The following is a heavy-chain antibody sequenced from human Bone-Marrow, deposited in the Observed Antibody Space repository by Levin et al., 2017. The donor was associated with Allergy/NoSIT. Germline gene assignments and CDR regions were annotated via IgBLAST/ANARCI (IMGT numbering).Heavy chain of an antibody. CDR3: AKRVTAVGRWFDP. V-gene: IGHV3-23*01. Sequence: AASVKVSCAASGFAFSSSAMSWVRQAPGKGLAWVSVITSSGASTYYADSVKGRFTISRDNSKNTLYLQMNSLRAEDTAVYYCAKRVTAVGRWFDPWGQGTLVTVSS. CDR1: GFAFSSSA. D-gene: IGHD6-13*01. J-gene: IGHJ5*02. CDR2: ITSSGAST.